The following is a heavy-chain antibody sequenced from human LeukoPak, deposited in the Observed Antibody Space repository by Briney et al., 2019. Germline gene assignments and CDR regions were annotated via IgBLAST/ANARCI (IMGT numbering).Heavy chain of an antibody. D-gene: IGHD2-15*01. CDR3: ARVISGPGNYYYYYGMDV. CDR1: GYTFTGYY. Sequence: APVKVSCTASGYTFTGYYMHWVRQAPGQGLEWMGWINPNSGGTNYAQKFQGRVTMTRDTSISTAYMELSRLRSDDTAVYYCARVISGPGNYYYYYGMDVWGQGTTVTVSS. CDR2: INPNSGGT. V-gene: IGHV1-2*02. J-gene: IGHJ6*02.